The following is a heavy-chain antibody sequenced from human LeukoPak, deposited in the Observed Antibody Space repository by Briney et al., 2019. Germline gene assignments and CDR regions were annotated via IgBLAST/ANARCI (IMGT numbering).Heavy chain of an antibody. CDR2: ITWDGSST. CDR3: ATGSTSSYYHFDY. J-gene: IGHJ4*02. V-gene: IGHV3-43*01. D-gene: IGHD1-26*01. Sequence: GGSLRLSCAASGFIFDDYTMHWVRQAPGKNLEWVSLITWDGSSTDYSDSVKGRFTISRDNNKNSLFLQMNGLRTEDSASYYCATGSTSSYYHFDYWGRGTLVTVSS. CDR1: GFIFDDYT.